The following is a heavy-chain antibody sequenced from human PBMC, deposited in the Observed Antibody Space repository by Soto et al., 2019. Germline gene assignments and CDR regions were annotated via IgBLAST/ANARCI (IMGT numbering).Heavy chain of an antibody. CDR2: ISYDGSNK. V-gene: IGHV3-30*18. D-gene: IGHD2-8*01. J-gene: IGHJ6*04. CDR1: GFTFSSYG. CDR3: AKDLGYCTNGVCQHMDV. Sequence: PGGSLRLSCAASGFTFSSYGMHWVRQAPGKGLEWVAVISYDGSNKYYADSVKGRFTISRDNSKNTLYLQMNSLRAEDTAVYYCAKDLGYCTNGVCQHMDVWGKGTTVTVSS.